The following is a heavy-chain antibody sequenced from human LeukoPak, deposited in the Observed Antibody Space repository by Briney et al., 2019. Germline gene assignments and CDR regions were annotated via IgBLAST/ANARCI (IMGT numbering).Heavy chain of an antibody. J-gene: IGHJ6*02. D-gene: IGHD3-10*01. CDR3: ARRWLGDPYGMDV. CDR1: GFTFRSHA. Sequence: PGGSLRLSCVGSGFTFRSHAMSWVRQAPEKGLEFVSGIYENGGTTYYADSAKGRFTVSRDNSKDTLYLEINSLRGEDTATYYCARRWLGDPYGMDVWGQGTTVTVSS. CDR2: IYENGGTT. V-gene: IGHV3-23*01.